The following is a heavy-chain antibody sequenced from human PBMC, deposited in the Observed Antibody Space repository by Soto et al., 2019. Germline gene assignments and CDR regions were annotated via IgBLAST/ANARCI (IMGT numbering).Heavy chain of an antibody. D-gene: IGHD2-2*01. J-gene: IGHJ6*02. V-gene: IGHV5-51*01. Sequence: GESLKISCKGSGYSFTSYWIGWVRQMPGKGLEWMGIIYPGDSDTRYSPSFQGQVTISADKSISTAYLQWSSLKASDTAMYYCARHGVWGVVPAATLFSSYYYGRDVWGQGPTVPV. CDR2: IYPGDSDT. CDR1: GYSFTSYW. CDR3: ARHGVWGVVPAATLFSSYYYGRDV.